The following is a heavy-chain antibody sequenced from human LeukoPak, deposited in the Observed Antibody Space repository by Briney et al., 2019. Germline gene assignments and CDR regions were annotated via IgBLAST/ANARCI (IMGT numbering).Heavy chain of an antibody. J-gene: IGHJ4*02. V-gene: IGHV3-53*05. CDR1: GFTVSSKY. CDR3: ARDQKSILWFGELLSNYFDY. CDR2: IYSGGST. Sequence: PGGSLRLSCVASGFTVSSKYMSWVRQAPGKGLEWVSVIYSGGSTYYADSVKGRFTISRDNSKNTLYLQMNSLRAEDTAVYYCARDQKSILWFGELLSNYFDYWGQGTLVTVSS. D-gene: IGHD3-10*01.